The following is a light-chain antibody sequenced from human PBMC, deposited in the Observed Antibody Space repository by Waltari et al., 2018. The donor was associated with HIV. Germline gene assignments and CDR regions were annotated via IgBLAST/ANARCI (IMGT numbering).Light chain of an antibody. CDR2: YDS. Sequence: SYVLTQPPSVSVAPGMTARITCGGDNIGRKSGHWFQQKPDQAPVLVIYYDSDRPSGIPERFSGSNSGNTATLTISRVEAGDEADYSCQVWDSDSDHPWVFGGGTKLTVL. V-gene: IGLV3-21*04. CDR1: NIGRKS. J-gene: IGLJ2*01. CDR3: QVWDSDSDHPWV.